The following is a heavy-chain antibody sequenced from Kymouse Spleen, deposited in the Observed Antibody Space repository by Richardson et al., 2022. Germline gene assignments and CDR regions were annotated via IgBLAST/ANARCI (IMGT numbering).Heavy chain of an antibody. CDR1: GFTFSNAW. J-gene: IGHJ4*02. Sequence: EVQLVESGGGLVKPGGSLRLSCAASGFTFSNAWMSWVRQAPGKGLEWVGRIKSKTDGGTTDYAAPVKGRFTISRDDSKNTLYLQMNSLKTEDTAVYYCTTYYYGSGSYYYFDYWGQGTLVTVSS. CDR2: IKSKTDGGTT. D-gene: IGHD3-10*01. V-gene: IGHV3-15*01. CDR3: TTYYYGSGSYYYFDY.